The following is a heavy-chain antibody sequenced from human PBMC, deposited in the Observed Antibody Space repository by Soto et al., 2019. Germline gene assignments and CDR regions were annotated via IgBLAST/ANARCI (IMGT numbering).Heavy chain of an antibody. CDR2: IKAYSGNT. Sequence: QLQLVQSGPEAKKPGASVKVSCKASGYTFATSTISWLRQAPGLGPEWMGWIKAYSGNTNYAQKLQGRFTMTTDTSTSTAYMELRSLTTDDTAIYYCAIADYGDDDYWGQGTLVTVSS. V-gene: IGHV1-18*01. D-gene: IGHD4-17*01. J-gene: IGHJ4*02. CDR3: AIADYGDDDY. CDR1: GYTFATST.